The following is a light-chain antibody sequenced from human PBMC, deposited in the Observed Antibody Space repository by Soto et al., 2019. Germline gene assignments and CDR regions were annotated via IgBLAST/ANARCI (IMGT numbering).Light chain of an antibody. V-gene: IGKV3-20*01. J-gene: IGKJ4*01. CDR2: GAA. CDR1: QSVWSSY. Sequence: DIVLTQSPGTLSLCPGERATLSCRASQSVWSSYLAWYQQKPGQAPRLLLYGAASRATGIPDRFSGSGSGTDFTLTISRLEPKDFAVYYCQQYGSSPLTCGGGTKVEIK. CDR3: QQYGSSPLT.